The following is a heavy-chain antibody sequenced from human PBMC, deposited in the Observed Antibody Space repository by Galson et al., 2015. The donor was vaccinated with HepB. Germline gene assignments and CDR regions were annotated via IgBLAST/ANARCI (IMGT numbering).Heavy chain of an antibody. J-gene: IGHJ6*02. CDR3: ARDRRRHIGGMDV. V-gene: IGHV4-59*01. CDR1: GGSISSYY. CDR2: IYYSGTT. Sequence: ETLSLTCTVSGGSISSYYWSWIRQPPGKGLEWIGYIYYSGTTNYSPSLKSRVTISVDTSKNQFSLKLSSVTAADTAVYYCARDRRRHIGGMDVWGQGTTVTVSS.